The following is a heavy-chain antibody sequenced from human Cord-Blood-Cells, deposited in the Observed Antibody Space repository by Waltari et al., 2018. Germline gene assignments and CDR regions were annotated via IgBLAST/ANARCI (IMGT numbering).Heavy chain of an antibody. Sequence: VQLQESGPGLVKPSETLSLTGPVSGGSVSSYYWRWIRQPPGKGLEWIGYIYYSGSTNYNPSLKSRVTISVDTSKNQFSLKLSSVTAADTAVYYCARGGFDWLFQGLDFHLWGRGTLVTVSS. V-gene: IGHV4-59*02. CDR1: GGSVSSYY. D-gene: IGHD3-9*01. CDR2: IYYSGST. CDR3: ARGGFDWLFQGLDFHL. J-gene: IGHJ2*01.